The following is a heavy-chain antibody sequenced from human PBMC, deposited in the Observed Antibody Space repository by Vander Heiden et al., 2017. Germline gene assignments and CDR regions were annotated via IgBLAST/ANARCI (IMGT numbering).Heavy chain of an antibody. J-gene: IGHJ4*02. CDR2: ISYHGSHK. D-gene: IGHD4-17*01. CDR3: AKEMTTVVTSGGVFEY. CDR1: GFISSPFV. Sequence: QVQPVESGGGVVQPGRSLRLSWAASGFISSPFVMNSARQAPGKGLEWVAVISYHGSHKYYADSVKGRFTISRDNSKNTLYLQMNSLRAEDTAVYYCAKEMTTVVTSGGVFEYWGQGTLVTVSS. V-gene: IGHV3-30*18.